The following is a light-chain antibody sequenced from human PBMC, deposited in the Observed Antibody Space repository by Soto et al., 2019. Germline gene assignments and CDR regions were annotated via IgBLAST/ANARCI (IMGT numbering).Light chain of an antibody. CDR1: QSISSY. J-gene: IGKJ4*01. Sequence: DLQMTQSPSSLSASVGDRVTITCRASQSISSYLNWYQQKPGKAPKLLIHAASSLQSGVPSRFSGSGSGTDFTLTISSLQPEDFATYSCQQSYNTPLTFGGGTKVEIK. V-gene: IGKV1-39*01. CDR2: AAS. CDR3: QQSYNTPLT.